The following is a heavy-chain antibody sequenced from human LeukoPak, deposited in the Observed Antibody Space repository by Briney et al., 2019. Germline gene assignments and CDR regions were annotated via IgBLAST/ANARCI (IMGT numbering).Heavy chain of an antibody. CDR1: GDSIRSYY. Sequence: PSETLSLTCTVSGDSIRSYYWSWIRQPPGKGLEWIGSIYYSGSTYYNPSLKSRVTISVDTSKYQFSLKLSSVTAADTAVYYCARLGDYYYYYMDVWGKGTTVTVSS. V-gene: IGHV4-39*01. J-gene: IGHJ6*03. CDR2: IYYSGST. CDR3: ARLGDYYYYYMDV.